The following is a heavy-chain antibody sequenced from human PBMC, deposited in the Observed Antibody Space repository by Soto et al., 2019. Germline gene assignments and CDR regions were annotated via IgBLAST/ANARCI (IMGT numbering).Heavy chain of an antibody. Sequence: QVQLVESGGGVVQPGRSLTLSCVASGFTFSSYGMHWVRQAPGKGLEWVAFLWYDGRNENYTDSVKGRFTISGDNSKNTLYFQMNILRADDTAVYYCARGTATDGLDSWGQGTLVTVSS. CDR1: GFTFSSYG. CDR2: LWYDGRNE. V-gene: IGHV3-33*01. J-gene: IGHJ5*01. CDR3: ARGTATDGLDS. D-gene: IGHD2-21*02.